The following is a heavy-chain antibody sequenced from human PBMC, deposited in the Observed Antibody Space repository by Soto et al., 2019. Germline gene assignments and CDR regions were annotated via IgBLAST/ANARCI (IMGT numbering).Heavy chain of an antibody. CDR1: GGSISSGGYY. CDR3: ARRDYYDSSGYYYGWSWFDP. J-gene: IGHJ5*02. CDR2: IYYSGST. V-gene: IGHV4-31*03. D-gene: IGHD3-22*01. Sequence: QVQLQESGPGLGKPSQTLSLTCTVSGGSISSGGYYWSWIRQHPRKGLEWIGYIYYSGSTYYNPSLKSRVTISVDTSKNQFSLKLGSVTAADTAVYYCARRDYYDSSGYYYGWSWFDPWGQGTLVTVSS.